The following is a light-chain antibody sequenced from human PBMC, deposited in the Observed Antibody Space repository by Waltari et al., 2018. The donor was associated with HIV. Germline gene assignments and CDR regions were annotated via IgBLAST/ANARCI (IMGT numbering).Light chain of an antibody. J-gene: IGLJ7*01. CDR3: HVWNSTSDLGV. Sequence: SSVLTQPPSVSVAPGQTARIPCGGPNLGSKRVKWYQQRPGQAPVLVVFDDRVRPSGLPDRFSGSNSGNTATLTISRVEAGDEADYYCHVWNSTSDLGVFGGGTQLTVL. V-gene: IGLV3-21*02. CDR2: DDR. CDR1: NLGSKR.